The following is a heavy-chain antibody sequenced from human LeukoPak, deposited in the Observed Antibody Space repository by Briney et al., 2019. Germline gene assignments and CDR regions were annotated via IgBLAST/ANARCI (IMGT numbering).Heavy chain of an antibody. D-gene: IGHD3-16*01. Sequence: SETVSLTCTVSGDSISTYHWNWIRKPPGKGLEWIGYMQSNGNSKYNPSRRSRVTIFIDTSKSQVALILSSVTAADTAVYYCARDKQHSYGRYFDHWGQGALVTVPS. CDR3: ARDKQHSYGRYFDH. V-gene: IGHV4-59*01. CDR2: MQSNGNS. CDR1: GDSISTYH. J-gene: IGHJ4*02.